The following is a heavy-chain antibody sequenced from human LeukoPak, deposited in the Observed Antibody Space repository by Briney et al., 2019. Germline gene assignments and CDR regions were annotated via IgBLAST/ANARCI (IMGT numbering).Heavy chain of an antibody. Sequence: GGSLRLSCAASGFTFSSYSFNWVRQVPGKGLEWVSSITTTFYTYYADSVKGRFTISRDNSKNTLYLQMNSLRAEDTAVYYCAKDQSPGYSSGWYRYFDLWGRGTLVTVSS. D-gene: IGHD6-19*01. J-gene: IGHJ2*01. CDR3: AKDQSPGYSSGWYRYFDL. CDR2: ITTTFYT. V-gene: IGHV3-21*04. CDR1: GFTFSSYS.